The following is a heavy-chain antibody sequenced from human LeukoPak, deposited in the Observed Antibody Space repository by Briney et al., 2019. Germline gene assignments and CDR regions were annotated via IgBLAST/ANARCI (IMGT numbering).Heavy chain of an antibody. Sequence: SVKVSCKASGYTFTSYGISWVRQAPGQGLEWMGGIIPIFGTANYAQKFQGRVTITADESTSTAYMELSSLRSEDTAVYYCARGGSARPNWFDPWGQGTLVTVSS. CDR2: IIPIFGTA. V-gene: IGHV1-69*13. J-gene: IGHJ5*02. CDR1: GYTFTSYG. CDR3: ARGGSARPNWFDP. D-gene: IGHD3-16*01.